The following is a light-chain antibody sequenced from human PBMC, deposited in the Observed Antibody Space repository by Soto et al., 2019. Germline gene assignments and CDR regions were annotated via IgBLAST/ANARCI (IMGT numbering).Light chain of an antibody. Sequence: QAVVTQPPSASGTPGQRVTISCSGSSSNIGSYTVNWYQQFPGTAPKLLIYSNNQWPSGVPDRFSGSKSGTSASLAISGLQSEDEADYYCAAWDDSLNGVVFGGGTKLTVL. CDR2: SNN. CDR3: AAWDDSLNGVV. V-gene: IGLV1-44*01. J-gene: IGLJ2*01. CDR1: SSNIGSYT.